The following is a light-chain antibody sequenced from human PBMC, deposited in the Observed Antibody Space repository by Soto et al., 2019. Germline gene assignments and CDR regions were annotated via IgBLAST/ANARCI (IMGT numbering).Light chain of an antibody. CDR3: QQRSNWSLT. CDR1: QSVSSY. V-gene: IGKV3-11*01. Sequence: EIVLTQSPATLSLSPGERATLSCRASQSVSSYLAGYQQKAGQAPRLLVYDASNRATGIPARFSGSGSGTAFTLTISSLGPEDFSVYYCQQRSNWSLTFGGGTKVEIK. CDR2: DAS. J-gene: IGKJ4*01.